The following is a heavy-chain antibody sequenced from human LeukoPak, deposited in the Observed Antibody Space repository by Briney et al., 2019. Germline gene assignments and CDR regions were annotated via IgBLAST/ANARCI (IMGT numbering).Heavy chain of an antibody. CDR2: ISAYNGNT. CDR3: ARDNSAISDCSSASCFHFNY. D-gene: IGHD2-2*01. Sequence: GASVKVSFKASGYTFTRYGITWVRQAPGQGLEWMGWISAYNGNTNYAHKVQGRVTMTTDTSTSTAYMELRSLSSDDTAVYYCARDNSAISDCSSASCFHFNYWGQGTLVTVSS. V-gene: IGHV1-18*01. CDR1: GYTFTRYG. J-gene: IGHJ4*02.